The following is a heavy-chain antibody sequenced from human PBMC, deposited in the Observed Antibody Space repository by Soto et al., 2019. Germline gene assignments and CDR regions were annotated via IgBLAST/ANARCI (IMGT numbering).Heavy chain of an antibody. CDR3: ARGGFVAGLYNAMDA. V-gene: IGHV1-69*06. Sequence: QVHLVQSGAEVKKPGSSVKVSCKASGGTLSTNAISWVRQAPGQGLEWMGAIIPMFGSPKYAQNFQGRVTITADNPTSTVYMEMISLTSADTAVYYCARGGFVAGLYNAMDAWGQGTTVAVTS. J-gene: IGHJ6*02. CDR1: GGTLSTNA. CDR2: IIPMFGSP. D-gene: IGHD6-19*01.